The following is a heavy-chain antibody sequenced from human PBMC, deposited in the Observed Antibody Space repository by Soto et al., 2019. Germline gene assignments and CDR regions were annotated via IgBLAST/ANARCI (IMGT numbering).Heavy chain of an antibody. Sequence: EVQLVESGGGLVQPGGSLRLSCAASGFTFSSYWMSWVGQAPGKGLEWVANIKPDGSEKYYVDSVRGRFTISRDNVENSLKLQMNSLRAEDAALYYCARDEARPLGYWGQGTLVTVSS. CDR1: GFTFSSYW. V-gene: IGHV3-7*01. CDR2: IKPDGSEK. D-gene: IGHD6-6*01. CDR3: ARDEARPLGY. J-gene: IGHJ4*02.